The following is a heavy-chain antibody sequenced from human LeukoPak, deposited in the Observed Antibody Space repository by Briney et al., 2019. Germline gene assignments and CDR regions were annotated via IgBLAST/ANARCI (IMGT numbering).Heavy chain of an antibody. CDR2: IKKTGSET. D-gene: IGHD2-15*01. Sequence: RGSLRLSCAASGFTFSHFWMSWVRQAPGKGLEWVAYIKKTGSETYYVDSVKGRFTITRDNTRSSLFLQMYSLRAEDTAVYFCAREDGYCSGGNCYSYFDFWGQGTLVTVSS. J-gene: IGHJ4*02. CDR3: AREDGYCSGGNCYSYFDF. CDR1: GFTFSHFW. V-gene: IGHV3-7*01.